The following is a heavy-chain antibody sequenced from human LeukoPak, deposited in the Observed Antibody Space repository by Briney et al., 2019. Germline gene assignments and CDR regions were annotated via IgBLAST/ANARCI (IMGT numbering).Heavy chain of an antibody. CDR2: INHSGIT. V-gene: IGHV4-34*01. CDR1: GGSFNYY. Sequence: PSETLSLTCAVYGGSFNYYWSWIRQPRGKGLEWIGEINHSGITKYNPSLKSRVSISVDTSKNQFSLRLSSVTAADTAIYYCAKSLYCGDDCFWGPGTMVTVSS. D-gene: IGHD2-21*02. CDR3: AKSLYCGDDCF. J-gene: IGHJ3*01.